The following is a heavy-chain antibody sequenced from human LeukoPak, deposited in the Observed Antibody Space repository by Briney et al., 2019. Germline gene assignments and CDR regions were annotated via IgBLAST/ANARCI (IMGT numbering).Heavy chain of an antibody. J-gene: IGHJ4*02. CDR3: ASLMTYATGWFDY. CDR1: RYPPTPSY. CDR2: ISPYSGNT. V-gene: IGHV1-2*06. D-gene: IGHD6-19*01. Sequence: APVKVSRKASRYPPTPSYIHWVRQGPGHGLQWRGRISPYSGNTNYSQKLQGRVTMTGDMSISTLYMDLTGLRSDDTAVYYCASLMTYATGWFDYWGQGALVTVSS.